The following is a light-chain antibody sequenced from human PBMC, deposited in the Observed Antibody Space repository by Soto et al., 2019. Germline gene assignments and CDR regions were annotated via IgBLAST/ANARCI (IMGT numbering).Light chain of an antibody. CDR3: QVFDGSLWT. CDR2: GAS. J-gene: IGKJ1*01. CDR1: QSVSSNK. Sequence: EIVLTQSPGTLSLSPGERATLSCRASQSVSSNKLAWYQQKPGQAPRLLIYGASGRATGIPDRFSGSGSGTDFTLTIGRLEPEDFAVYYCQVFDGSLWTFGQGTKVEIK. V-gene: IGKV3-20*01.